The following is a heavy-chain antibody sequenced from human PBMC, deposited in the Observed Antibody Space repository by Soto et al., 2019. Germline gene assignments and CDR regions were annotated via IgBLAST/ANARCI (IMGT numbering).Heavy chain of an antibody. D-gene: IGHD2-2*01. Sequence: HPGGSLRLSCAASGFTFSSYAMHWVRQAPGKGLEWVAVISGSGGSTYYADSVKGRFTISRDNSKNTLYLQMNSLRAEDTAVYYCAKIGDVVVPAASPWGQGTLVTVSS. CDR2: ISGSGGST. CDR3: AKIGDVVVPAASP. V-gene: IGHV3-23*01. CDR1: GFTFSSYA. J-gene: IGHJ5*02.